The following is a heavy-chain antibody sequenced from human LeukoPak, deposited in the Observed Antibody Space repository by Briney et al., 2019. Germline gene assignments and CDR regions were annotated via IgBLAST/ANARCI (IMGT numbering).Heavy chain of an antibody. CDR2: IKQDGSEK. CDR3: ARDVYDTTKLGYYFDY. J-gene: IGHJ4*02. V-gene: IGHV3-7*01. D-gene: IGHD3-3*01. CDR1: GFTFSSYW. Sequence: GGSLRLSCAASGFTFSSYWMSWFRQAPGKGLEWVANIKQDGSEKYYVDSVKGRFTISRDNAKNSLYLQMNSLRAEDTAVYYCARDVYDTTKLGYYFDYWGQGTLVTVSS.